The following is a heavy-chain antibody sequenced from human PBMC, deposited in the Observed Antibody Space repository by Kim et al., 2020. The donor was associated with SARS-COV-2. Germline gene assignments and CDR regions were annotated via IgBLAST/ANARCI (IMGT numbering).Heavy chain of an antibody. V-gene: IGHV3-73*01. CDR2: IRSKANSYAT. CDR3: TTQDYGDSRDYYYGMDV. CDR1: GFTFSGSA. Sequence: GGSLRLSCAASGFTFSGSAMHWVRQASRKGLEWVGRIRSKANSYATAYAASVKGRFTISRDDSKNTAYLQMNSLKTEDTAVYYCTTQDYGDSRDYYYGMDVWGQGTTVTVSS. D-gene: IGHD4-17*01. J-gene: IGHJ6*02.